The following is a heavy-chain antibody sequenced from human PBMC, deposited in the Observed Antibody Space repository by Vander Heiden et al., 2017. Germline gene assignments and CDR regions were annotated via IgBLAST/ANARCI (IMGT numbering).Heavy chain of an antibody. CDR2: ISGSGGST. CDR3: APHLYSLDY. D-gene: IGHD2-15*01. CDR1: GFTFTTYA. J-gene: IGHJ4*02. V-gene: IGHV3-23*01. Sequence: EVQLLESGGGLVQPGGSLSLSCAASGFTFTTYAMSWVRQAPGKGLEWVSAISGSGGSTYYADSVKGRFTISKDNSKNTLYLQMNSLRAEDTAVYYCAPHLYSLDYWGQGTLVTVSS.